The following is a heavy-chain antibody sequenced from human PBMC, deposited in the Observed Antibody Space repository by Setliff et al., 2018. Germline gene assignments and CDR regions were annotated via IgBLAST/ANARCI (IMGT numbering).Heavy chain of an antibody. CDR2: IYYSGNT. Sequence: PSETLSLTCTVSGASITTSNSYWGWTRQPPGKGLEWIAHIYYSGNTFYNPSLGSRLTISGDTSKNQFSLNLNSMTAADTAVYYCARYRNYFDSSGQTQYYFDYWGQGTLVTVSS. V-gene: IGHV4-39*07. D-gene: IGHD3-22*01. CDR1: GASITTSNSY. J-gene: IGHJ4*02. CDR3: ARYRNYFDSSGQTQYYFDY.